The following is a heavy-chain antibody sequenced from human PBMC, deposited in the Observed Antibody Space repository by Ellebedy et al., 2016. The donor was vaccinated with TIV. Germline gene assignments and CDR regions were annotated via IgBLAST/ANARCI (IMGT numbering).Heavy chain of an antibody. J-gene: IGHJ4*02. CDR2: ISSDGSTT. V-gene: IGHV3-74*01. CDR3: ARDQQVASTADY. Sequence: GESLKISXTASGFTFSNYWMHWVHQVPGKGLVWVSSISSDGSTTGYADSVKGRFTVSRDNAKNSLYLQMDSLRVEDTAIYYCARDQQVASTADYWGQGTLVTVSS. CDR1: GFTFSNYW. D-gene: IGHD6-13*01.